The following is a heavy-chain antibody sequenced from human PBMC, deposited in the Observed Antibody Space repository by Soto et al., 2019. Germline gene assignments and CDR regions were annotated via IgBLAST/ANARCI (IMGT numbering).Heavy chain of an antibody. CDR3: AKATATGGGAFDI. CDR1: GFTFSSNW. CDR2: ILVDGRT. V-gene: IGHV3-23*01. J-gene: IGHJ3*02. Sequence: GGSLRLSCAASGFTFSSNWMHWVRQAPGKGLEWVSTILVDGRTFYVDSVKGRFTISRDSSQNTVYLQMNSLTAGDTAPYYCAKATATGGGAFDICGQGTMVTVSS. D-gene: IGHD2-8*02.